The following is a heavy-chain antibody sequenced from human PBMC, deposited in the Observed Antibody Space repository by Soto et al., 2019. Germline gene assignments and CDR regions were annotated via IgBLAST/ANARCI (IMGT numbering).Heavy chain of an antibody. CDR3: ARGRRGYSYGFSNWFDP. Sequence: QVQLQQWGAGLLKPSETLSLTCAVYGGSFSGYYWSWIRQPPGKGLEWIGEINHSGSTNYNPSLKSRVTISVDTSKNQFSLKLSFVTAADTAVYYCARGRRGYSYGFSNWFDPWGQGTLVTVSS. J-gene: IGHJ5*02. V-gene: IGHV4-34*01. CDR1: GGSFSGYY. CDR2: INHSGST. D-gene: IGHD5-18*01.